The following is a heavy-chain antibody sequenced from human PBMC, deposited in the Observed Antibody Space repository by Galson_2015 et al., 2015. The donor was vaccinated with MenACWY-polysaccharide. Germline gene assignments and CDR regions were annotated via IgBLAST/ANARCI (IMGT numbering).Heavy chain of an antibody. Sequence: SLRLSCAASGFTFSTYSMHWVRQPPGKGLEWVAVISYDGSIEYYADSVKGRFLISRDNSKNTLYLQMNSLRGEDTAVYYCAGEWIAGRRRLDPWGQGTLVTASS. CDR2: ISYDGSIE. CDR1: GFTFSTYS. V-gene: IGHV3-30-3*01. J-gene: IGHJ5*02. D-gene: IGHD6-6*01. CDR3: AGEWIAGRRRLDP.